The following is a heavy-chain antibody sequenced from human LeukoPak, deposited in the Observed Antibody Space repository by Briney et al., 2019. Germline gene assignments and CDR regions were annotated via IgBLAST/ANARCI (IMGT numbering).Heavy chain of an antibody. Sequence: SQTLSLTCTVSGGSISSGSYYWSWIRQPAGKGLEWIGRIYTSGSTNYNPSLKSRVTISVDTSKNQFSLKLSSVAAADTAVYYCARDLRGGGFDYWGQGTLVTVSS. CDR1: GGSISSGSYY. J-gene: IGHJ4*02. CDR3: ARDLRGGGFDY. V-gene: IGHV4-61*02. CDR2: IYTSGST. D-gene: IGHD4-23*01.